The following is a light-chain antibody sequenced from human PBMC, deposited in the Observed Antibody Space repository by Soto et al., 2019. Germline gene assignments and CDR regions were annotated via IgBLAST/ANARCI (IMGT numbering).Light chain of an antibody. CDR2: NVN. V-gene: IGLV2-11*01. J-gene: IGLJ2*01. CDR1: SSDVGSFDY. Sequence: QSVLIQPPSVSGSPGQSVTISCPGTSSDVGSFDYVSWYQQHPGTVPKPMIYNVNIQPSGVPDRFSGSKSGNTASMTISGLQAEDEADYQCCSYRNSATVIIGGGTKLTVL. CDR3: CSYRNSATVI.